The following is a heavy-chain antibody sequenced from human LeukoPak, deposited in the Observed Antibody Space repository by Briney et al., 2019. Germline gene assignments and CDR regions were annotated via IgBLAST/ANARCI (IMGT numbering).Heavy chain of an antibody. V-gene: IGHV1-18*01. Sequence: GASVKVSCKACGYTFTSYGISWVRQAPGQGLEWMGWISAYDGNTNYAQKLQGRVTMTTDTSTSTAYMELRSLRSDDTAVYYCARTTYYYDSSGYYWSYWGQGTLVTVSS. D-gene: IGHD3-22*01. J-gene: IGHJ4*02. CDR1: GYTFTSYG. CDR2: ISAYDGNT. CDR3: ARTTYYYDSSGYYWSY.